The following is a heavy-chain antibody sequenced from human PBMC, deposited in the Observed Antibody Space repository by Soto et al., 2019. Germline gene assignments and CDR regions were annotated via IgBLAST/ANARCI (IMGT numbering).Heavy chain of an antibody. J-gene: IGHJ4*02. D-gene: IGHD3-3*01. CDR2: INHSGRT. V-gene: IGHV4-34*01. CDR3: ARGAPDYYDFWSGYYH. Sequence: QVQLQQWGAGLLKPSETLSLTCAVYGGSFSGYYWSWIRQPPGKGLEWIGEINHSGRTNYNPSLKSRVTISVDTSKNQFSLKLSSVTAADTAVYYCARGAPDYYDFWSGYYHWGQGTLVTVSS. CDR1: GGSFSGYY.